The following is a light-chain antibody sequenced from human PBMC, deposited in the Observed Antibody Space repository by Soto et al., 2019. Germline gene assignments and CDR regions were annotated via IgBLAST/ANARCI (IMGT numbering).Light chain of an antibody. Sequence: DIQMTQAPSTLSGSVGDRVTITCLASQTISSWLAWYQQKPGKAPKLLIYKASTLKSGVPSRFSGSGSGTAFTLTISSLQPDDFATYYCQHYNSYSEAFGQGTKVELK. CDR1: QTISSW. V-gene: IGKV1-5*03. CDR3: QHYNSYSEA. J-gene: IGKJ1*01. CDR2: KAS.